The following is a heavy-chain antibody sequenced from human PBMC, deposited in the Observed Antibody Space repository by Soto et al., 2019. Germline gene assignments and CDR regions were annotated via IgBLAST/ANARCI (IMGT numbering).Heavy chain of an antibody. D-gene: IGHD3-10*01. CDR1: GFTFSSYS. Sequence: EVHLVESGAGLVQPGGSLRLSCAPSGFTFSSYSINWVRQAPGKGLEWVSYLSSSSSIIHYADSVRGRFTISRDNAKNALFLQMDGMRGEETAVYYCARDVKGGSFYTFDIWGQGTMVIVAS. J-gene: IGHJ3*02. CDR2: LSSSSSII. CDR3: ARDVKGGSFYTFDI. V-gene: IGHV3-48*01.